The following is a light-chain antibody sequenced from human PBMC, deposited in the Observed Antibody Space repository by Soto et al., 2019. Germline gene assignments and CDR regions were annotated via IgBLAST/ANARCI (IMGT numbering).Light chain of an antibody. Sequence: EIVLTQCPGTPSLSPGERATLSCRDSQSVSRSYLASYQQKPVQAPSLLIYGAYSRATGIPDRFSGSWSGKDFTLTISRLEPEDFAVYYCQQYGSSSYTFGQGTKLELK. CDR1: QSVSRSY. CDR2: GAY. V-gene: IGKV3-20*01. CDR3: QQYGSSSYT. J-gene: IGKJ2*01.